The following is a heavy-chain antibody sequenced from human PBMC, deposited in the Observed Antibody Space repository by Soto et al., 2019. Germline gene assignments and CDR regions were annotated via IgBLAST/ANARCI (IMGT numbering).Heavy chain of an antibody. CDR2: ISAYNGNT. V-gene: IGHV1-18*01. CDR3: ARLYYDILTGPDAFDI. J-gene: IGHJ3*02. Sequence: GASVKVSCKASGYTFTSYGISWVRQAPGQGLERMGWISAYNGNTNYAQKLQGRVTMTTDTSTSTAYMELRSLRSDDTAVYYCARLYYDILTGPDAFDIWGQGTMVTVSS. CDR1: GYTFTSYG. D-gene: IGHD3-9*01.